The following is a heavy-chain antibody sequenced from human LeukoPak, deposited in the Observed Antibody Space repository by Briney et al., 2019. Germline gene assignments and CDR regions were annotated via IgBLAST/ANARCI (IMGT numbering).Heavy chain of an antibody. CDR2: IWYDGSNK. Sequence: GRSLRLSCAASGFTFSSYGMHWVRQAPGKGLEWVAVIWYDGSNKYYADSVKGRLTISRDNSKNTLYLQMNSLRAEDTAVYYCARDALTGIAVAGTGPFDYWGQGTLVTVSS. CDR3: ARDALTGIAVAGTGPFDY. CDR1: GFTFSSYG. J-gene: IGHJ4*02. V-gene: IGHV3-33*01. D-gene: IGHD6-19*01.